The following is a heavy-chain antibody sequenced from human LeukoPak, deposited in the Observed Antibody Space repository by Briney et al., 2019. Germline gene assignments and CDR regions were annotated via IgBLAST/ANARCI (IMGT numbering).Heavy chain of an antibody. CDR3: ARARDEPYGMDV. Sequence: SETLSLTCTVSGASISSNFWSWVRQPPGKGLEWIGYMYYSGDTNYNPSLKGRVTISVDTSKNQFSLKLSSVTAADTAVYYCARARDEPYGMDVWGQGTTVTVSS. CDR2: MYYSGDT. CDR1: GASISSNF. J-gene: IGHJ6*02. V-gene: IGHV4-59*01. D-gene: IGHD5-24*01.